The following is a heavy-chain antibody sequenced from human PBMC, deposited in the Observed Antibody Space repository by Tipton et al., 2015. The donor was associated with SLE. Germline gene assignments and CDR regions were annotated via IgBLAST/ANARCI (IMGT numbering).Heavy chain of an antibody. CDR1: DFMFSAYS. V-gene: IGHV3-21*01. Sequence: SLRLSCAASDFMFSAYSMTWVRQAPGKGLEWVSVISSGSHYIYYADSVKGRFTISRDNANNSLYLQMNSLRAEDTAVYYCARVKNNWFDPWGQGTLVTVSS. J-gene: IGHJ5*02. CDR2: ISSGSHYI. CDR3: ARVKNNWFDP.